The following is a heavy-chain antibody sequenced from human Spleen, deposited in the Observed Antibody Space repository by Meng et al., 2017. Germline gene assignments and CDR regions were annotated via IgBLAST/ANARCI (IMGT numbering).Heavy chain of an antibody. CDR2: MNPNSGNT. CDR3: ARGFIAAAGSAY. V-gene: IGHV1-8*01. Sequence: QVQLVHSGAEVKKPGASVKVSCKASGYTFTSYDLNWLRQSTGQGLEWMGWMNPNSGNTGYAQNFQGRVTMTRNTSISTAYMELSSLRSEDTAVYYCARGFIAAAGSAYWGQGTLVTVSS. CDR1: GYTFTSYD. J-gene: IGHJ4*01. D-gene: IGHD6-13*01.